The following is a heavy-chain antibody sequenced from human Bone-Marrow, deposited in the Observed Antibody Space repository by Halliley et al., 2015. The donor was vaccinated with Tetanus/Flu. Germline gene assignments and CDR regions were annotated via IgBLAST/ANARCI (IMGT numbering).Heavy chain of an antibody. CDR2: HTGIN. D-gene: IGHD4-17*01. CDR3: ACGEGYGVTVSPGYYYEGMHV. J-gene: IGHJ6*02. V-gene: IGHV4-34*01. Sequence: HTGINAYNPSLKSRVTISEDPSKGQFSLRLSSVTAADTGVYYCACGEGYGVTVSPGYYYEGMHVWGQGTTVTVSS.